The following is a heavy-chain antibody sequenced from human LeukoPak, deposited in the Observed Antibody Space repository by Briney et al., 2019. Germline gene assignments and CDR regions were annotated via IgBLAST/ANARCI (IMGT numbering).Heavy chain of an antibody. D-gene: IGHD3-10*01. CDR1: RGTFSSYA. CDR3: ARVTYGSGRGFDY. V-gene: IGHV1-69*13. CDR2: IIPIFGTA. Sequence: ASVTVSCKASRGTFSSYAISWVRQAPGQRLEWMGGIIPIFGTANYAQKFQGRVTITADESTSTAYMELSSLRSEDTAVYYCARVTYGSGRGFDYWGQGTLVTVSS. J-gene: IGHJ4*02.